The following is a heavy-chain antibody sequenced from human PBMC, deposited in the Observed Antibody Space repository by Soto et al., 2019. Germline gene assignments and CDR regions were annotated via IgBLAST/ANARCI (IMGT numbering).Heavy chain of an antibody. Sequence: ASVKVSCKASGYTFTNYETIWVRQATGQGLEWVGWMNPNSGDTVYAEKFQGRVTLTRDTSISTAYMELSSLRYEDTAVYYCARGRGGNSSGGKCYRFLDTWGQGTLVTVSS. CDR2: MNPNSGDT. D-gene: IGHD2-15*01. CDR3: ARGRGGNSSGGKCYRFLDT. J-gene: IGHJ5*02. V-gene: IGHV1-8*01. CDR1: GYTFTNYE.